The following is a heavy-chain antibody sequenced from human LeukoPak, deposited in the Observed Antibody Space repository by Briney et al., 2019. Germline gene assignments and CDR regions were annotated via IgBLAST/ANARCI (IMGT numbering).Heavy chain of an antibody. J-gene: IGHJ5*02. CDR3: ASIRARYCSSTSCYPHGPFDP. V-gene: IGHV5-51*01. CDR2: IYPGDSDT. CDR1: GYIFTSYW. D-gene: IGHD2-2*01. Sequence: GESLKISCKGSGYIFTSYWIGWVRQMPGKGLEWMGIIYPGDSDTRYSPSFQGQVTTSADKSISTAYLQWSSLKASDTAMYYCASIRARYCSSTSCYPHGPFDPWGQGTLVTVSS.